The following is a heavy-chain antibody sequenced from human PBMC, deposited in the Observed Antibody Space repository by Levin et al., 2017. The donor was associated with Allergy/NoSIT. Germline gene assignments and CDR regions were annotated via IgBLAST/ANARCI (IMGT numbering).Heavy chain of an antibody. CDR3: AKVAPSGWYFDL. CDR2: ISGSGGST. CDR1: GFTFSSYA. J-gene: IGHJ2*01. V-gene: IGHV3-23*01. Sequence: GESLKISCAASGFTFSSYAMSWVRQAPGKGLEWVSAISGSGGSTYYADSVKGRFTISRDNSKNTLYLQMNSLRAEDTAVYYCAKVAPSGWYFDLWGRGTLVTVSS. D-gene: IGHD6-19*01.